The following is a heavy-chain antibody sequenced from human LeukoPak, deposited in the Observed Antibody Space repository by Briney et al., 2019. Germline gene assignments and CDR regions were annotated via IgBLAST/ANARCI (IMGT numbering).Heavy chain of an antibody. D-gene: IGHD3-22*01. V-gene: IGHV3-30-3*01. CDR3: ARGLYYYDSSGYHPVAY. CDR2: ISYDGSNK. J-gene: IGHJ4*02. Sequence: GGSLRLSCAASGFTFSSFAMHWVCQAPSKGLEWVAVISYDGSNKYFADSVKGRFTISRDDSKNTLYLQMNSLRVEDTAVYYCARGLYYYDSSGYHPVAYWGQGTLVTVSS. CDR1: GFTFSSFA.